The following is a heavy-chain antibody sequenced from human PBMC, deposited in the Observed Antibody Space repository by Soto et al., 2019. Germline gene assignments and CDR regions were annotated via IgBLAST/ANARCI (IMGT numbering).Heavy chain of an antibody. CDR3: ARVTVSRATGTGYGMDV. V-gene: IGHV4-30-4*01. CDR1: GGSISSGDYY. CDR2: IYYSGDT. D-gene: IGHD2-8*02. J-gene: IGHJ6*02. Sequence: SETLSLTCTVSGGSISSGDYYWSWIRQPPGKGLEWSGYIYYSGDTYYSSSLRSRLTISIDTSKNQFSLKLSSVTAADTAMYYCARVTVSRATGTGYGMDVWGQGTTVTRLL.